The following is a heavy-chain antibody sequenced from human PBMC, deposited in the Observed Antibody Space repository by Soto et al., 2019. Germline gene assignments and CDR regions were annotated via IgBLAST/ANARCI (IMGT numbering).Heavy chain of an antibody. J-gene: IGHJ4*02. D-gene: IGHD3-22*01. Sequence: GASVKVSCKASGYTFTGYYMHWVRQAPGQGLEWMGGINPNSGGTNYAQKFQGRVTMTADTSTSTAYMELSRLRSDDTAVYYCERHSCSGSYDSSAIDYWGQGTLVTGSS. CDR2: INPNSGGT. CDR3: ERHSCSGSYDSSAIDY. V-gene: IGHV1-2*02. CDR1: GYTFTGYY.